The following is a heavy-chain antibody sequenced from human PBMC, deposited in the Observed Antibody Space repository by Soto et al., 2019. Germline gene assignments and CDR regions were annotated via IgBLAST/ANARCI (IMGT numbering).Heavy chain of an antibody. Sequence: GGSLRLSCAASGFTFSSYWMHWVRQAPGKGLVWVSRINSDGSSTSYADSVKGRFTISRDNAKNTLYLQMYSLRAEDTAVYYCARDSDSIRYDFWSGHPLDYWGQGTLVTVSS. D-gene: IGHD3-3*01. J-gene: IGHJ4*02. CDR1: GFTFSSYW. V-gene: IGHV3-74*01. CDR2: INSDGSST. CDR3: ARDSDSIRYDFWSGHPLDY.